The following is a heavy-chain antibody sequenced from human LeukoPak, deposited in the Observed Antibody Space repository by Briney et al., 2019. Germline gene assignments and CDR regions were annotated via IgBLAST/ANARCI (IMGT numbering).Heavy chain of an antibody. CDR2: IYTSGGT. D-gene: IGHD6-6*01. Sequence: SETLSLTCTVSGDSISSYYWSWIRQPPGKGLEWIGYIYTSGGTNYIPSLKGRVTISIDTSKNQFSLNLSSVTATDSAVYYCARLTRLSTSPDRYYLDYWGQGTLVTVSS. J-gene: IGHJ4*02. CDR1: GDSISSYY. V-gene: IGHV4-4*09. CDR3: ARLTRLSTSPDRYYLDY.